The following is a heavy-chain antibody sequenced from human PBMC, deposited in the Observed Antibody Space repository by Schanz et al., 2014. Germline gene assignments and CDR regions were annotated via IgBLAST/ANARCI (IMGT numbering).Heavy chain of an antibody. CDR2: IYHSGST. CDR3: AKTNTLLHPWAFDI. J-gene: IGHJ3*02. D-gene: IGHD2-8*01. V-gene: IGHV4-38-2*02. Sequence: QVQLQESGPGLVKPSETLSLTCTVSGYSISSAYYWGWIRQPPGKGLEWIGTIYHSGSTYYNPSLNSPPTLPLDMSKNQFSLKLSSVTAADTAMYYCAKTNTLLHPWAFDIWGLGTMVTVSS. CDR1: GYSISSAYY.